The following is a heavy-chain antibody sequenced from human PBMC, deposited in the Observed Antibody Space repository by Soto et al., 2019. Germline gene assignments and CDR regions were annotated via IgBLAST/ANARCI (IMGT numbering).Heavy chain of an antibody. D-gene: IGHD3-3*02. J-gene: IGHJ4*02. CDR2: IYTGGNT. CDR3: AREGDDRHFFFDS. V-gene: IGHV4-4*07. CDR1: GRSMISYY. Sequence: SETLSLTCNVSGRSMISYYWSWIRQPAGKGLEWIGRIYTGGNTNYNPSLKSRVTMSVDTSKSQFYLSLTSVTAADTAVYYCAREGDDRHFFFDSWGQGTLVTVSS.